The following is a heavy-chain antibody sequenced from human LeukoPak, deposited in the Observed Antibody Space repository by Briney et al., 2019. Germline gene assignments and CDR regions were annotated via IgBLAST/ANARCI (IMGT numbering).Heavy chain of an antibody. V-gene: IGHV4-30-2*01. CDR1: GGSISSGGYS. Sequence: PSETLSLTCAVSGGSISSGGYSWSWIRQPPGKGLEWIGYIYHSGSTYYNPSLKSRVTISVDRSKNQFSLKLSSVTAADTAVYYCARGILVGAFDYWGQGTLVTVSS. D-gene: IGHD1-26*01. J-gene: IGHJ4*02. CDR3: ARGILVGAFDY. CDR2: IYHSGST.